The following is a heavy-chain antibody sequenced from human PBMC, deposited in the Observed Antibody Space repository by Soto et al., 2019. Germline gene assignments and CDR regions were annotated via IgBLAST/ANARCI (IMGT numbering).Heavy chain of an antibody. CDR1: GGSISSYY. D-gene: IGHD3-10*01. CDR2: IYYNGST. V-gene: IGHV4-59*01. J-gene: IGHJ4*02. Sequence: SETLSLTCTVSGGSISSYYWSWIRQPPRKGLEWIGYIYYNGSTNYNPSLESRVTISVDTSKNQFSLKLSSVTAADTAVYYCARNSYYYGSGTPGTFDYWGQGTLVTVSS. CDR3: ARNSYYYGSGTPGTFDY.